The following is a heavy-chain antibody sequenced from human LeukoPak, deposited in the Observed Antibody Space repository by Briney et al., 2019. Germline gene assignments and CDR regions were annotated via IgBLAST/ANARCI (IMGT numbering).Heavy chain of an antibody. D-gene: IGHD6-19*01. CDR2: TYDSGDT. CDR1: GGSITSYY. Sequence: SETLSLTCTVSGGSITSYYWSWIRQPPGKGLEWIGFTYDSGDTTSNPSLKSRVTISVDTSKKYFSLKLSYVTAADTAVYYCARLARPSSGWSIFGYWGQGTLVTVSS. CDR3: ARLARPSSGWSIFGY. V-gene: IGHV4-59*08. J-gene: IGHJ4*02.